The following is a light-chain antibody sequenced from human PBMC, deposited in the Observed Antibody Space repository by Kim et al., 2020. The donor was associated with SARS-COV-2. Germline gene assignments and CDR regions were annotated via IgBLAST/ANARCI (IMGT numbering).Light chain of an antibody. J-gene: IGLJ3*02. CDR2: YDS. V-gene: IGLV3-21*04. CDR1: NIGSKS. CDR3: QVWDSSSDHPGV. Sequence: SYELTQPPSVSVAPGKTARITCGGNNIGSKSVHWYQQKPGQAPVLVIYYDSDRPSGIPERFSGSNSGNTATLTISRVEAGAEADYYCQVWDSSSDHPGV.